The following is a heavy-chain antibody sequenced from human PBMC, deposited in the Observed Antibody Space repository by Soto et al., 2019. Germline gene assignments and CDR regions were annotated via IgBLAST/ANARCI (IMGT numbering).Heavy chain of an antibody. Sequence: EVQLVESGGGLVKPGGSLRLSCAASGFTFSSYSMNWVRQAPGKGLEWVSSISSSSSYIYYADSGKGRFTISSDNAKNSLYLQMNSLRAEDTAVYYCARDQVAGTRYFDLWGRGTLVTVSS. J-gene: IGHJ2*01. D-gene: IGHD6-19*01. CDR3: ARDQVAGTRYFDL. V-gene: IGHV3-21*01. CDR1: GFTFSSYS. CDR2: ISSSSSYI.